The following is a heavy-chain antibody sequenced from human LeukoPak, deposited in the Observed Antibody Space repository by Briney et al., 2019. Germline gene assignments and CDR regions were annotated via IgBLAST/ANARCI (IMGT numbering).Heavy chain of an antibody. J-gene: IGHJ4*02. CDR3: ARVRDSGAGYSSGWYFDY. D-gene: IGHD6-19*01. CDR1: GFTFSSYA. Sequence: PGGSLRLSCAASGFTFSSYAMSWVRQAPGKGLEWVSAISGSGGSTYYADSVKGRFTISRDNSKNTLYLQMNSLRAEDTAVYYCARVRDSGAGYSSGWYFDYWGQGTLVTVSS. V-gene: IGHV3-23*01. CDR2: ISGSGGST.